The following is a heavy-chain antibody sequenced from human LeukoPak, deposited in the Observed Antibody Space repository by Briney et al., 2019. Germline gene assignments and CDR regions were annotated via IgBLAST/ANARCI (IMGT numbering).Heavy chain of an antibody. Sequence: PSETLSLTXTVSGYSISSGYYWGWIRQPPGKGLEWIESIYHSGSTYYNPSLKSRVTISVDTSKNQFSLKLSSVTAADTAVYYCARVPWSGYYNYFDYWGQGTLVTVSS. CDR2: IYHSGST. CDR3: ARVPWSGYYNYFDY. D-gene: IGHD3-3*01. V-gene: IGHV4-38-2*02. CDR1: GYSISSGYY. J-gene: IGHJ4*02.